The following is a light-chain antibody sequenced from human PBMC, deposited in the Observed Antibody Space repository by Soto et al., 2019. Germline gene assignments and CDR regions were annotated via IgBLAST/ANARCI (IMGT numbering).Light chain of an antibody. CDR2: DAS. J-gene: IGKJ1*01. CDR3: QQYEGNPT. CDR1: QTIDRW. V-gene: IGKV1-5*01. Sequence: DIQLTQSPSTLSASIGDRVVITCRASQTIDRWLAWYQQRPGLAPRLLIYDASTLESGVPSRFSGSGSETEFTLTISSLKPDDFATYHCQQYEGNPTFGQGTTVVVK.